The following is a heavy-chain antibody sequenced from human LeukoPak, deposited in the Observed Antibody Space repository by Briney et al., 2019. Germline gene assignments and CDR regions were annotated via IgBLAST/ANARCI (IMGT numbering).Heavy chain of an antibody. Sequence: PSETLSLTCTVSGGSFSSSYWSWIRQPPGKGLEWIGYIYYSGSTNYNPSLKSRVTISVDTSKNQFSLKLNSVTAADTAVYYCARQGPLTTAVTTRTNPFDYWGQGTLVTVSS. CDR3: ARQGPLTTAVTTRTNPFDY. CDR2: IYYSGST. CDR1: GGSFSSSY. J-gene: IGHJ4*02. V-gene: IGHV4-59*08. D-gene: IGHD4-11*01.